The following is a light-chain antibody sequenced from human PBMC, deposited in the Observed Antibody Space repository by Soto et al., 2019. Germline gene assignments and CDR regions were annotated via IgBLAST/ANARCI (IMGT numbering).Light chain of an antibody. CDR3: QQYGSSRT. J-gene: IGKJ1*01. V-gene: IGKV3-20*01. CDR2: GAS. CDR1: ESVSSSY. Sequence: EIVLTQSPCTLSLSPGERATLSCMASESVSSSYLAWYQQKPGQAPRLLIYGASSRATGIPDRFSGSGSGTDFTLTISRLEPEDFAVYYCQQYGSSRTFGQGTKVDIK.